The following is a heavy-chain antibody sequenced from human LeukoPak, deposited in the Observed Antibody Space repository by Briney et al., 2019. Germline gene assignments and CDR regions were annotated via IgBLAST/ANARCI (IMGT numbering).Heavy chain of an antibody. CDR3: ARHRRGASSGSDIDY. Sequence: GESLKISCKGSGYSFTSYWIGWVRQMPGKGLEWMGIIYPGDSDTRYSPSFQGQVTISADKSISTAYLQWSSLKASDTAMYYCARHRRGASSGSDIDYWGQGTLVTVSS. J-gene: IGHJ4*02. CDR2: IYPGDSDT. V-gene: IGHV5-51*01. CDR1: GYSFTSYW. D-gene: IGHD6-19*01.